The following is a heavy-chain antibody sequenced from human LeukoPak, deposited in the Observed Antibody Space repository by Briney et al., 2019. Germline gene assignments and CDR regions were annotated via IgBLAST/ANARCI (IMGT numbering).Heavy chain of an antibody. J-gene: IGHJ5*02. Sequence: PSETLSLTCTVSGGSISSYYWSWIRQPPGRGLEWIGYIYYSGSTNYNPSLKSRVTISVDTSKNQFSLKLSSVTAADTAVYYCATSSTSCYKGCSWFDPWGQGTLVTVSS. D-gene: IGHD2-2*02. CDR3: ATSSTSCYKGCSWFDP. V-gene: IGHV4-59*01. CDR2: IYYSGST. CDR1: GGSISSYY.